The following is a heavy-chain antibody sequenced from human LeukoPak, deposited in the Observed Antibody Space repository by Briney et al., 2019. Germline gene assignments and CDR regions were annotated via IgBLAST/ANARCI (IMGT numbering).Heavy chain of an antibody. CDR2: ISWNSGSI. J-gene: IGHJ5*02. D-gene: IGHD3-10*01. CDR3: AKDILPGGSGIEFDP. V-gene: IGHV3-9*01. CDR1: GFTFDDYA. Sequence: GGSLRLSCAASGFTFDDYAMHWVRQAPGKSLEWVSGISWNSGSIGYADSVKGRFTISRDNAKNSLYLQMNSLRAEDTALYYCAKDILPGGSGIEFDPWGQGTLVTVSS.